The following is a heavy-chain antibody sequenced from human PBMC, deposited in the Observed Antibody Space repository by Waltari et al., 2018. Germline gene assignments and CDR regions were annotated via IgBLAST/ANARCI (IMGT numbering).Heavy chain of an antibody. Sequence: QVQLQESGPGLVKPSETLSLTCAVSGYSISSGYYWGWIRQPPGKGLEWIGSIYHSGSSYYNRSLTRRVTISVATSKNQFSLKLSTVTAADTAVYFWARIPGRGIVGAEDACDNWRQGTMVAVSS. CDR3: ARIPGRGIVGAEDACDN. D-gene: IGHD1-26*01. V-gene: IGHV4-38-2*01. CDR1: GYSISSGYY. J-gene: IGHJ3*02. CDR2: IYHSGSS.